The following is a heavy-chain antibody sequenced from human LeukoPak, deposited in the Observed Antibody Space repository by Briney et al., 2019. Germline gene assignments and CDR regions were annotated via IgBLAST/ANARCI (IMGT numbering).Heavy chain of an antibody. Sequence: HPGGSLRLSCAASGFTFSSYSMNWVRQAPGKGLEWISYIGIRSSTIYYADSVKGRFTISRDNAKNSLYLQMNSLRAEDTAIYYCARDFAHACDSWGQGTLVTVSS. V-gene: IGHV3-48*01. CDR3: ARDFAHACDS. CDR2: IGIRSSTI. J-gene: IGHJ4*02. CDR1: GFTFSSYS.